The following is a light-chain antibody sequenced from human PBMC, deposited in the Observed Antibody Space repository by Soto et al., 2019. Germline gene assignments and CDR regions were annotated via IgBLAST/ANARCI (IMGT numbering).Light chain of an antibody. J-gene: IGKJ1*01. CDR1: QSISSW. Sequence: IPMTQSPSTLSASVGDRVTITCRASQSISSWLAWYQQKPGKAPKILIYKASTLQSGVPSRFSGSGSGTEFTLTISSLQPDDFATYYCQQYNFYSTFGQGTRVEV. CDR2: KAS. CDR3: QQYNFYST. V-gene: IGKV1-5*03.